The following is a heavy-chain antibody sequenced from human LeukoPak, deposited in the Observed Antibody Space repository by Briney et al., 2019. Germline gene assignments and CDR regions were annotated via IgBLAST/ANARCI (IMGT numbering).Heavy chain of an antibody. Sequence: PSETLSLTCAVYGGSFSGYYWSWIRQPPGKGLEWIGEINHSGSTNYNPSLKSRVTISVDRSKNQFSLKLSSVTAADTAVYYCASLLRPNWYFDLWGRGTLVTVSS. J-gene: IGHJ2*01. CDR1: GGSFSGYY. D-gene: IGHD3-3*01. V-gene: IGHV4-34*01. CDR3: ASLLRPNWYFDL. CDR2: INHSGST.